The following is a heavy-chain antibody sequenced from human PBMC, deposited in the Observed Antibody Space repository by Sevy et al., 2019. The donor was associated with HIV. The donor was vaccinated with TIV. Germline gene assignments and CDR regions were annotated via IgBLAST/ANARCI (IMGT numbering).Heavy chain of an antibody. CDR1: GFTFSSSW. D-gene: IGHD4-4*01. J-gene: IGHJ4*02. CDR2: IKEDGSGK. Sequence: GGSLRLSCEASGFTFSSSWMSWVRQAPGKGLEWVANIKEDGSGKFYVDSVKGRFTISRDNTKNSLYLQMNSLRAEDTAVYYCARVGGYYSNYPFGDWGQGTLVTVSS. CDR3: ARVGGYYSNYPFGD. V-gene: IGHV3-7*01.